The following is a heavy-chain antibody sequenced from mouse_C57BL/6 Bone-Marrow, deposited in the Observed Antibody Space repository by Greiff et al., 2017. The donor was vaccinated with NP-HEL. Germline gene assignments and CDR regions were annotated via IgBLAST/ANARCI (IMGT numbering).Heavy chain of an antibody. J-gene: IGHJ3*01. D-gene: IGHD2-2*01. CDR2: INPSNGGT. CDR3: ARSPPYGYDPAWFAY. CDR1: GYTFTSYW. V-gene: IGHV1-53*01. Sequence: QVQLQQPGTELVKPGASVKLSCKASGYTFTSYWMHWVKQRPGQGLEWIGNINPSNGGTNYNEKFKSKATLTVDKSSSTAYMQLSSLTSEDSAVYYCARSPPYGYDPAWFAYWGQGTLVTVSA.